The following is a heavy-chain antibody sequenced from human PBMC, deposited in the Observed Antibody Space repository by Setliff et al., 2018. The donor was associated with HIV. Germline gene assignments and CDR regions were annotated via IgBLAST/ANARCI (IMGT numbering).Heavy chain of an antibody. V-gene: IGHV4-59*01. CDR1: GGSISSYY. CDR2: IYSSGTT. CDR3: ARGVTIFGVVTRHNYYMDV. D-gene: IGHD3-3*01. J-gene: IGHJ6*03. Sequence: SETLSLTCTVSGGSISSYYWTWIRQPPGKGLEWIAYIYSSGTTNYNPSLRSRVTISLDTSTNQFSLKLSSVTAAGTAVYYCARGVTIFGVVTRHNYYMDVWGKGTTVTVSS.